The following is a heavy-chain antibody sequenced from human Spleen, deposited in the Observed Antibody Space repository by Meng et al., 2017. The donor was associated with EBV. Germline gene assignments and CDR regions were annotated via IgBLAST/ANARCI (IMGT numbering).Heavy chain of an antibody. J-gene: IGHJ4*02. CDR3: ARGYCSGGSCYSDY. CDR2: INHSGST. CDR1: GGSFSGHY. Sequence: HLQQWGAGLLKPSETLSLTCAVYGGSFSGHYWTWIRQPPGKGLEWIGEINHSGSTNYNPSLKSRVTISVDTSKNQFSLKLSSVTAADTAVYYCARGYCSGGSCYSDYWGQGTLVTVSS. V-gene: IGHV4-34*02. D-gene: IGHD2-15*01.